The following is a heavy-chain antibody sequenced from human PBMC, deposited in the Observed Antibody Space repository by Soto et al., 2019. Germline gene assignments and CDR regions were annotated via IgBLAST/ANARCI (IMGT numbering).Heavy chain of an antibody. CDR1: GYTFINYG. CDR3: AREIGPWGNAFDV. J-gene: IGHJ3*01. CDR2: ISPYTGNT. Sequence: QAQLVQSGAEVKKPGASVKVSCKASGYTFINYGISWVRQAPGQGLEWMGWISPYTGNTNSAQKLQGRVTMTTDTSTSTAYMDLRSRRSDDTAVYYCAREIGPWGNAFDVWGQGTMVTVSS. V-gene: IGHV1-18*01. D-gene: IGHD7-27*01.